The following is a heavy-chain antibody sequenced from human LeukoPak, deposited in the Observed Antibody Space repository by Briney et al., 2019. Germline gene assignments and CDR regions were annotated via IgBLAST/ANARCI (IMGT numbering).Heavy chain of an antibody. CDR3: ASGYSSGWYFQH. J-gene: IGHJ1*01. CDR1: GGSISSGDYY. Sequence: PSQTLSLTCTVSGGSISSGDYYWSWIRQPPGKGLEWIGYIYYSGSTYYNPSLKSRVTISVGKSKNQFSLKLSSVTAADTAAYYCASGYSSGWYFQHWGQGTLVTVSS. D-gene: IGHD6-25*01. CDR2: IYYSGST. V-gene: IGHV4-30-4*08.